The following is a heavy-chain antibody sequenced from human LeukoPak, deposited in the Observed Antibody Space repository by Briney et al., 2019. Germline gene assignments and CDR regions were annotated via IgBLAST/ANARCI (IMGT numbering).Heavy chain of an antibody. CDR2: TREDGGES. V-gene: IGHV3-7*01. J-gene: IGHJ3*02. D-gene: IGHD2-21*01. CDR3: GRVARLADAFDI. CDR1: GLSLSRYW. Sequence: GGSLLLSCATSGLSLSRYWMTRVRQAPGKVLGWGTHTREDGGESYYLDSVMRRFTISRDNAQNTLYQEMISLRAEDTAVYCCGRVARLADAFDIWGQRTMVTASS.